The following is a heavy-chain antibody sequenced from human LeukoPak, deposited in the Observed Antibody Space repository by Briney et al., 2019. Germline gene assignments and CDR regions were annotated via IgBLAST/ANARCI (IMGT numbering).Heavy chain of an antibody. V-gene: IGHV3-33*01. J-gene: IGHJ4*02. Sequence: GGSLRLSCAASGFSLNSYGIHWVRQAPAKGLEWEALTWNDGRNTYYADSVKGRFTISRDNFKNTVYLQMNSLRAEDTAVYFCARDSITVSPENFDYWGQGTLVTVSS. CDR2: TWNDGRNT. CDR3: ARDSITVSPENFDY. CDR1: GFSLNSYG. D-gene: IGHD1-14*01.